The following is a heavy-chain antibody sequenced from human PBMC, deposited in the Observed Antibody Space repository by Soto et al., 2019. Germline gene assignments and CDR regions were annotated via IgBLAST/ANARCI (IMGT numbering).Heavy chain of an antibody. D-gene: IGHD6-6*01. Sequence: SETLSLTCTVSGGSISSSSYYWCWIRQPPGKGLEWIGCIYYRGSTYYNPSLKSRVTISVDTSKNQSSLNLSSVTAADTAVYYCARQGRLAARPDYWGQGTLVTVSS. J-gene: IGHJ4*02. CDR3: ARQGRLAARPDY. CDR1: GGSISSSSYY. CDR2: IYYRGST. V-gene: IGHV4-39*01.